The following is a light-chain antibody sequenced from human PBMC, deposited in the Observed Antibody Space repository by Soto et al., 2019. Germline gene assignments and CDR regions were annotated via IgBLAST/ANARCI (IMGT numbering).Light chain of an antibody. CDR3: QTWGTGIVI. V-gene: IGLV4-69*01. CDR1: SGXXNYA. CDR2: LNRDGSH. J-gene: IGLJ2*01. Sequence: QPVLTQSPSASASLGASVKLTCTLSSGXXNYAIAWHQQQPEKGPRYLMKLNRDGSHSKGDGIPNRFSGSSSGAERYLTXXXLXXXDXXXXYCQTWGTGIVIFGGGTKLTVL.